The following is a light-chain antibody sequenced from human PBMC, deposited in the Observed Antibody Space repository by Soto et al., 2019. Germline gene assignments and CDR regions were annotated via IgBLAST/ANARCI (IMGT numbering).Light chain of an antibody. Sequence: EIVLTQSPGTLSLSPGERVILSCRASQSVSSSYFAWYQQKPGQAPRLLIYGASSRATGIPDRFSGSGSGTDFTLTISRLEPEDFAVYYCQQYGSHPLTFGQGTRLEIK. CDR2: GAS. V-gene: IGKV3-20*01. CDR1: QSVSSSY. CDR3: QQYGSHPLT. J-gene: IGKJ5*01.